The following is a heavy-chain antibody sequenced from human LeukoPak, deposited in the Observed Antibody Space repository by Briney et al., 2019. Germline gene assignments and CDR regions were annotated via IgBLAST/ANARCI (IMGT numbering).Heavy chain of an antibody. D-gene: IGHD3-10*01. CDR3: ARVGFGGLDFDY. CDR2: IYHSGST. J-gene: IGHJ4*02. Sequence: SETLSLTCTVSGGSVSSGSYYWSWIRQPPGKGLEWIGYIYHSGSTDYNPPLKSRVTISVDTSKNQFSLKLGSVTAADTAVYYCARVGFGGLDFDYWGQGTLVTVSS. V-gene: IGHV4-61*01. CDR1: GGSVSSGSYY.